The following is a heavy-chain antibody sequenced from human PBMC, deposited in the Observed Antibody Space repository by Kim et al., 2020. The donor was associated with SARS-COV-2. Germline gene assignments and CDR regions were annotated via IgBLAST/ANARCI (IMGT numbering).Heavy chain of an antibody. CDR1: GFTFSSYW. V-gene: IGHV3-74*01. J-gene: IGHJ6*02. D-gene: IGHD2-2*01. CDR2: IYSDGSIT. Sequence: GGTLRLSCAASGFTFSSYWMHWVRQAPGRGLVWVSRIYSDGSITTYADSVKGRFTISRDNAKNTLYLQMNSLRAEDTAVYYCARDSFQLLYGMDVWGLGTTVTVSS. CDR3: ARDSFQLLYGMDV.